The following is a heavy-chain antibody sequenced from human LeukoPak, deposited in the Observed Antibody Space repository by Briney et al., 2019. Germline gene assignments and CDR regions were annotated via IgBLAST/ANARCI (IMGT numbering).Heavy chain of an antibody. CDR3: ARVRGWFPLQH. V-gene: IGHV4-34*01. D-gene: IGHD2-15*01. CDR1: GGSFSGYY. Sequence: PSETLSLTCAVYGGSFSGYYWSWIRQPPGKGLEWIGEINHSGSTNYNPSLKSRVTISVDTSKNQFSLKLSSVTAADTAVYYCARVRGWFPLQHWGQGTLVTVSS. CDR2: INHSGST. J-gene: IGHJ1*01.